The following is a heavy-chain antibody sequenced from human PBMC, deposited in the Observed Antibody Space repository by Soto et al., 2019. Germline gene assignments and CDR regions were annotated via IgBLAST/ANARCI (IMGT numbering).Heavy chain of an antibody. V-gene: IGHV3-7*01. J-gene: IGHJ4*02. Sequence: EVQLVESGGGLVQPGGSLRLSCAVSGFTFNRHWMSWVRQTPGKGLEWVASIKEDGSEKSYVDFVKGRFTISRDNAKNSLLLQMNSLRVEDTAVYYCVRTGWNPPDYWGQGTLGTVSS. CDR1: GFTFNRHW. CDR2: IKEDGSEK. CDR3: VRTGWNPPDY. D-gene: IGHD1-1*01.